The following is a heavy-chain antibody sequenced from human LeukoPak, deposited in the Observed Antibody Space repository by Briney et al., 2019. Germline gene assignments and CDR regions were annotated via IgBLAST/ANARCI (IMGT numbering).Heavy chain of an antibody. D-gene: IGHD2-2*02. Sequence: GRSLRLSCAASGFTFSSYAMHWVRQAPGKGLEWEAVIPYDGSNKYYADSVKGRFTISRDNSKNTLYLQMNSLRAEDTAVYYCARDSGGCSSTSCYRGDWFDPWGQGTLVTVSS. V-gene: IGHV3-30*04. J-gene: IGHJ5*02. CDR1: GFTFSSYA. CDR2: IPYDGSNK. CDR3: ARDSGGCSSTSCYRGDWFDP.